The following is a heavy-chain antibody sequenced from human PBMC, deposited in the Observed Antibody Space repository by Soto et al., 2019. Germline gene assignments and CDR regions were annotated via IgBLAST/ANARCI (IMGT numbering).Heavy chain of an antibody. CDR3: AKDSDYGGNSGFFYYFDY. CDR1: GFTFSSYA. V-gene: IGHV3-23*01. Sequence: GSLRLSCAASGFTFSSYAMSWVRQAPGKGLEWVSAISGSGGSTYYADSVKGRFTISRDNSKNTLYLQMNSLRAEDTAVYYCAKDSDYGGNSGFFYYFDYWGQGTLVTVSS. J-gene: IGHJ4*02. CDR2: ISGSGGST. D-gene: IGHD4-17*01.